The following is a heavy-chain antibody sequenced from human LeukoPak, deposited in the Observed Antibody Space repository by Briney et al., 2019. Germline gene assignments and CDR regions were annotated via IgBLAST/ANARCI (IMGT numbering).Heavy chain of an antibody. CDR3: ARDLVKYYYDSSGYNY. D-gene: IGHD3-22*01. CDR1: GFTFSSYG. J-gene: IGHJ4*02. CDR2: ISYDGSNK. Sequence: GGSLRLSCAASGFTFSSYGMHWVRQAPGKGLEWVAVISYDGSNKYYADSVKGRFTISRDNSKNTLYLQMNSLRAEDTAVYYCARDLVKYYYDSSGYNYWGQGTLVTVSS. V-gene: IGHV3-30*19.